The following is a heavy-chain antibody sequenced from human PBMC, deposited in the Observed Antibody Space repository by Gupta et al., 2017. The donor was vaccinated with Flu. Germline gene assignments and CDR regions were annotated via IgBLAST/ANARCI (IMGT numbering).Heavy chain of an antibody. J-gene: IGHJ1*01. CDR1: GGTFSTYT. CDR3: VRLTPCGGDCYYFQH. Sequence: QVQLVQSGAEVKKSGSSMTVSCTASGGTFSTYTFSWVRQAPGQGLEWMGGILPILGAANYAQEFQGRVTITADESTSTAYMELSSLRSDDTAVYYCVRLTPCGGDCYYFQHWGQGTLVTVSS. CDR2: ILPILGAA. D-gene: IGHD2-21*02. V-gene: IGHV1-69*01.